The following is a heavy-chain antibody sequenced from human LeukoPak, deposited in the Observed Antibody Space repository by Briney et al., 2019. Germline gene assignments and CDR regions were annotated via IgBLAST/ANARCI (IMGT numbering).Heavy chain of an antibody. J-gene: IGHJ3*02. V-gene: IGHV3-7*01. CDR2: IKPDGTEK. Sequence: GGSLRLSCAASGFAFSNSWMSWARQAPGKGLECVANIKPDGTEKYYVDSVKGRFTISRDNAKNSLYLQMNSLRAEDTAVYYCARVFVDIWGQGTMVTVSS. CDR3: ARVFVDI. CDR1: GFAFSNSW.